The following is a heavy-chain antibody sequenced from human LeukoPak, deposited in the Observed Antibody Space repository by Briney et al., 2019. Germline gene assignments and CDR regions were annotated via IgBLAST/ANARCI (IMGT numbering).Heavy chain of an antibody. CDR3: ARDLGYSGFDWAP. CDR2: IHYSGGT. J-gene: IGHJ5*02. V-gene: IGHV4-59*12. CDR1: GGSISSYY. D-gene: IGHD5-12*01. Sequence: PSETLSLTCTVSGGSISSYYWSWIRQPPGKGLEWIGCIHYSGGTNYSPSLKSRVTISVDTSKNQFSLNLTSVTAADAAVYYCARDLGYSGFDWAPWGQGTLVTVSS.